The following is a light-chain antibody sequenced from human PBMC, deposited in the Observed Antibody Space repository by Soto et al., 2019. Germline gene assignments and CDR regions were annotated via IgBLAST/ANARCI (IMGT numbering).Light chain of an antibody. J-gene: IGKJ3*01. CDR2: WAS. CDR1: QSVLYSSNNKNY. Sequence: DIVMTQSPDSLAVSLGERATINCKSSQSVLYSSNNKNYLAWYQQKPGQPPKLLIYWASTRESGVPDRFSGSGSGTDFTLTISSLQAEDVAVYYCQQYYSTLMVTFGPGTKVDIK. CDR3: QQYYSTLMVT. V-gene: IGKV4-1*01.